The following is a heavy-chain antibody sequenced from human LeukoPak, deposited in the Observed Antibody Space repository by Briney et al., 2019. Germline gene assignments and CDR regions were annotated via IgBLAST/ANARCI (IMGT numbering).Heavy chain of an antibody. CDR3: AKDLIAAAGTLGPNWFDP. CDR2: ISGSGGST. Sequence: GGSLRLSCAASGFTFSSYAMSRVRQAPGKGLEWVSAISGSGGSTYYADSVKGRFTISRDNSKNTLYLQMNSLRAEDTAVYYCAKDLIAAAGTLGPNWFDPWGQGTLVTVSS. D-gene: IGHD6-13*01. CDR1: GFTFSSYA. V-gene: IGHV3-23*01. J-gene: IGHJ5*02.